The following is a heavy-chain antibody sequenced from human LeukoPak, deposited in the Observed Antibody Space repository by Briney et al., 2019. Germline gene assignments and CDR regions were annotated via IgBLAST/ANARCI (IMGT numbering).Heavy chain of an antibody. D-gene: IGHD6-25*01. CDR3: VRLEGGYWFDY. J-gene: IGHJ4*02. V-gene: IGHV4-38-2*01. CDR2: AYHGGKT. CDR1: GYSITGGYY. Sequence: PSETLSLTCAVSGYSITGGYYWGWIRQPPGKGLEWIGSAYHGGKTYYNPSLKSRVSILIDTSKDQFSLRLTSLTATDTAVYYCVRLEGGYWFDYWGRGTLVTVSS.